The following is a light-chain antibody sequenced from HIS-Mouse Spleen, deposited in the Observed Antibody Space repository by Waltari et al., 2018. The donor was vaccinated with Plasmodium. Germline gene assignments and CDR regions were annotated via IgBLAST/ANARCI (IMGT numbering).Light chain of an antibody. CDR3: QSADSSGTYV. CDR2: KDS. Sequence: SYELTQPPSVSVSPGQTARITCSGDALPKQYAYWYQQQPGQAPVLVIYKDSERPSGIPDRFSGSSSGKTVTLTISGVQAEDEADYYCQSADSSGTYVFGTGTKVTVL. J-gene: IGLJ1*01. V-gene: IGLV3-25*03. CDR1: ALPKQY.